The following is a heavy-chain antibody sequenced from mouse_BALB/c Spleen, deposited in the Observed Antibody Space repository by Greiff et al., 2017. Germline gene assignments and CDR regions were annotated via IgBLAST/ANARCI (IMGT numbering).Heavy chain of an antibody. CDR2: IWAGGST. CDR1: GFSLTSYC. V-gene: IGHV2-9*02. CDR3: ASPTARVYYAMDY. Sequence: VKLMESGPGLVAPSQSLSITCTVSGFSLTSYCVHWVRQPPGKGLEWLGVIWAGGSTNYNSALMSRLNISKDNSKSQVFLKMNSLQTDDTAMYYCASPTARVYYAMDYWGQGTSVTVSS. D-gene: IGHD3-2*01. J-gene: IGHJ4*01.